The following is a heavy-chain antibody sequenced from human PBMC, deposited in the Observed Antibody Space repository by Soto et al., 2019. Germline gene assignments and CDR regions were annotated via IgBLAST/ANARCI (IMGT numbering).Heavy chain of an antibody. CDR1: GGTFSSYA. Sequence: SVKVSCKASGGTFSSYAISWVRQAPVQGLEWMGGIIPIFGTANYAQKFQGRVTITADESTSTAYMELSSLRSEDTAVYYCARSRYYDFWSGYRPFDYWGQGTLVTVSS. J-gene: IGHJ4*02. CDR2: IIPIFGTA. CDR3: ARSRYYDFWSGYRPFDY. V-gene: IGHV1-69*13. D-gene: IGHD3-3*01.